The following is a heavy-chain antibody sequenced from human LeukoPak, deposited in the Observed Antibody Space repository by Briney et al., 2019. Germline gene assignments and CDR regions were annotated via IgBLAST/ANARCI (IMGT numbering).Heavy chain of an antibody. J-gene: IGHJ5*02. D-gene: IGHD3-10*01. V-gene: IGHV1-8*01. CDR1: GYTFTSYD. Sequence: GASVKVSCEASGYTFTSYDINWVRQATGQGLEWMGWMNPNSGNTGYAQKFQGRVTMTRNTSISTAYMELSSLRSEDTAVYYCARGPRSYGSGRNWFDPWGQGTLVTVSS. CDR3: ARGPRSYGSGRNWFDP. CDR2: MNPNSGNT.